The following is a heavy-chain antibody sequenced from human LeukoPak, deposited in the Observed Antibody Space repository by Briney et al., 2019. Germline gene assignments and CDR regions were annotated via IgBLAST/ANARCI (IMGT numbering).Heavy chain of an antibody. Sequence: SETLSLTCAVYGGSFSGYYWGWIWQPPGKGLEWTGYIYYSGSTNYNPSLNSRVTISVDTSKNQFSLRLSSVTAADTAIYYCARAVSGRFDYWGQGTLVTVSS. V-gene: IGHV4-59*08. CDR1: GGSFSGYY. CDR3: ARAVSGRFDY. CDR2: IYYSGST. J-gene: IGHJ4*02. D-gene: IGHD6-19*01.